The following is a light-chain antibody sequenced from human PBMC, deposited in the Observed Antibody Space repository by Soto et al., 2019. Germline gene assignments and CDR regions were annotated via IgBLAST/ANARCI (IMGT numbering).Light chain of an antibody. CDR2: DTS. CDR1: QSVSSS. CDR3: QQHSDWRIT. Sequence: EIELTPSPATMSLTPGESNPPSCMASQSVSSSLAWYQQKHGQAPRLLISDTSNRATGIPARFSGSGSGTDFTLTISSLEPEEFAVYYCQQHSDWRITVGQGTRLVIK. V-gene: IGKV3-11*01. J-gene: IGKJ5*01.